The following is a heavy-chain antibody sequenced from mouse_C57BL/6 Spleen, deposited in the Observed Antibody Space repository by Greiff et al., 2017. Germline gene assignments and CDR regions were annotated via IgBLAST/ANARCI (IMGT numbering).Heavy chain of an antibody. CDR1: GYTFTSYW. CDR3: ASSSYYYGSSDYAMDY. Sequence: QVQLQQPGAELVMPGASVKLSCKASGYTFTSYWMHWVKQRPGQGLEWIGEIDPSDSYTNYNQKFKGKSTLTVDKSSSTAYMQLSSLTSEDSAVYYCASSSYYYGSSDYAMDYWGQGTSVTVSS. V-gene: IGHV1-69*01. CDR2: IDPSDSYT. D-gene: IGHD1-1*01. J-gene: IGHJ4*01.